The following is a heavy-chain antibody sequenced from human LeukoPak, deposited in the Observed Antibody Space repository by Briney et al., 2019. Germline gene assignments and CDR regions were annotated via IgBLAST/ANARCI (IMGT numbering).Heavy chain of an antibody. Sequence: SQTLSLTCAVYGGSFSGYYWSWARQPPGKGLEGRGEINHSGSTNYNPSLKSRVTISVVTSKNHFSLKLSSVTAADTAVYYCARHAGIAAAETFDYWGQGTLVTVSS. CDR1: GGSFSGYY. CDR3: ARHAGIAAAETFDY. CDR2: INHSGST. V-gene: IGHV4-34*01. J-gene: IGHJ4*02. D-gene: IGHD6-13*01.